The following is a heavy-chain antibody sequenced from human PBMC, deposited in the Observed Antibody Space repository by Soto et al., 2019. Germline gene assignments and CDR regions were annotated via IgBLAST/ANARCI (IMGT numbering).Heavy chain of an antibody. V-gene: IGHV3-74*03. D-gene: IGHD2-21*01. CDR3: VRDMQLWRLDS. CDR2: INTDGSVA. J-gene: IGHJ4*02. Sequence: EVQLVESGGGLVQPGESLRLSCAASGLTFRSYWMHWVRQAPGKGLVWVSRINTDGSVAMYVDSVKGRFTISRDNAKNTLYLHMNSLRAEDTAVYYCVRDMQLWRLDSWDQGTLVTVSS. CDR1: GLTFRSYW.